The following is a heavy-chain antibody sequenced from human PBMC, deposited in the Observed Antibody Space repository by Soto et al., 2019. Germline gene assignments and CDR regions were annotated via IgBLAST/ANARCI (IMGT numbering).Heavy chain of an antibody. J-gene: IGHJ1*01. Sequence: GGSLRLSCAASGFTFDDYAMHWVRQAPGKGLEWFSGISWNSGSIGYADSVKGRFTISRDNAKNSLYLQMNSLRAEDTALYYCAKVSGPGATTSFQHWGQGTLVTVSS. CDR2: ISWNSGSI. CDR3: AKVSGPGATTSFQH. CDR1: GFTFDDYA. D-gene: IGHD1-26*01. V-gene: IGHV3-9*01.